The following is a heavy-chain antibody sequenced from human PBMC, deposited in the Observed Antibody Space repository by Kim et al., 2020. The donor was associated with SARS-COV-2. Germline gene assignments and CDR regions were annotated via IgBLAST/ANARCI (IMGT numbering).Heavy chain of an antibody. CDR3: ARGLIGIAERGLGVVPVSRGSNWFDP. CDR2: MNPNSGNT. V-gene: IGHV1-8*01. CDR1: GYTFTSYD. D-gene: IGHD2-2*01. Sequence: ASVKVSCKAYGYTFTSYDINWVRQATGQGLEWMGWMNPNSGNTGYAQKFQGRVTMTRNTSISTAYMELSSLRSEDTAVYYCARGLIGIAERGLGVVPVSRGSNWFDPWGQGTLVTVSS. J-gene: IGHJ5*02.